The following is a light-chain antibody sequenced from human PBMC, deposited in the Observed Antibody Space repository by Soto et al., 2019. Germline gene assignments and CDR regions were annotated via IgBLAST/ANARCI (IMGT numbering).Light chain of an antibody. Sequence: QSALTQPASLSGSPGQSITISCTGTSSDVGGYNYVSWYQQHPGEVPRLMIYDVSNRPSGVSDRFSGSKSDNTASLTISGLRAEDEADYYCSSYSSSSPLIFGGGTKLTVL. J-gene: IGLJ2*01. CDR1: SSDVGGYNY. CDR3: SSYSSSSPLI. V-gene: IGLV2-14*03. CDR2: DVS.